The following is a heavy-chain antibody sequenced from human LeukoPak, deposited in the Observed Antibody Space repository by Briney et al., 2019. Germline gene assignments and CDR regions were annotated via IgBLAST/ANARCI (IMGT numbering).Heavy chain of an antibody. J-gene: IGHJ4*02. D-gene: IGHD1-7*01. Sequence: PGGSLRLSCAVSGFTFSSYSVNWVRQAPGKGLEWVSSISSSSSYIYYADSVKGRFTISRDNAKNSLYLQMNSLRAEDTAVYYCARMDWNYDCFDYWGQGTLVTVSS. CDR3: ARMDWNYDCFDY. CDR2: ISSSSSYI. V-gene: IGHV3-21*01. CDR1: GFTFSSYS.